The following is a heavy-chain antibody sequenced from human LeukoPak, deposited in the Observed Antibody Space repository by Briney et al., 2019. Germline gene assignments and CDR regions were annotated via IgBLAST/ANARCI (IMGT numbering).Heavy chain of an antibody. CDR2: IYYSGSI. CDR1: GGSISSYY. Sequence: SETLSLTCTVSGGSISSYYWSWIRQPPGKGLEWIGYIYYSGSIKYNPSLKSRVTMSVDTSKNQFSLKLSSVTAADTAVYYCARRRGYYFDYWGQGTLVTVS. J-gene: IGHJ4*02. CDR3: ARRRGYYFDY. D-gene: IGHD3-22*01. V-gene: IGHV4-59*08.